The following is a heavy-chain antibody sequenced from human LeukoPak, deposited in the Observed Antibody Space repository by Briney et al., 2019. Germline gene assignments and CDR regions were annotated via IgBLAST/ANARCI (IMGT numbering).Heavy chain of an antibody. CDR2: TTDTGGTT. CDR3: VKALSGTYSFDY. V-gene: IGHV3-64D*06. Sequence: GWSLRLSCSASGFTFTRNTMHWLRQAPRKGLEYVSGTTDTGGTTYYAYSLKGRFTISRDNSKNTPYLQVNSLRVEETAVYYCVKALSGTYSFDYWGQGTLATVSS. CDR1: GFTFTRNT. J-gene: IGHJ4*02. D-gene: IGHD3-10*01.